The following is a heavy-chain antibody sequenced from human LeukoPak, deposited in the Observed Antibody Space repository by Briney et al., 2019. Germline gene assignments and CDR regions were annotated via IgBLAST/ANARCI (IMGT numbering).Heavy chain of an antibody. Sequence: PSETLSLTCTVSGYSISSGYYWSWIRQPPGKGLGWIGSIYYSGSTNYKSSLKSRVTISVDTSKNQFSLKLSSVTAADTAVYYCARAEQRLVGDYYFHYWGQGTLVTVSS. CDR3: ARAEQRLVGDYYFHY. CDR2: IYYSGST. CDR1: GYSISSGYY. V-gene: IGHV4-61*01. D-gene: IGHD6-13*01. J-gene: IGHJ4*02.